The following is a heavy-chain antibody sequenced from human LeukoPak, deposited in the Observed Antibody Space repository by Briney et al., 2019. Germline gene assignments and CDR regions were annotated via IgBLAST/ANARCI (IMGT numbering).Heavy chain of an antibody. V-gene: IGHV4-59*01. CDR1: GGSISSYY. CDR3: AKGLLDGYTHPAAFDI. Sequence: TSETLSLTCTVSGGSISSYYWSWIRQPPGKGLEWIGYIYYSGSTNYNPSLKSRVTISVDTSKNQFSLKLSSVTAADTAVYYCAKGLLDGYTHPAAFDIWGQGTMVTVSS. D-gene: IGHD5-24*01. CDR2: IYYSGST. J-gene: IGHJ3*02.